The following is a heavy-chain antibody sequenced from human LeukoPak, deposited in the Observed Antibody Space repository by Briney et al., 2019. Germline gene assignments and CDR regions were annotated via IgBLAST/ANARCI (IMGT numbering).Heavy chain of an antibody. CDR1: GFTVSSNY. J-gene: IGHJ5*02. CDR2: IYSGGST. Sequence: GGSLRLSCAASGFTVSSNYMSWVRQAPGKGLEWVSVIYSGGSTYYADSVKGRSTISRDNSKNTLYLQMNSLRAEDTAVYYCARVRQQLGTNWFDPWGQGTLVTVSS. CDR3: ARVRQQLGTNWFDP. D-gene: IGHD6-13*01. V-gene: IGHV3-66*01.